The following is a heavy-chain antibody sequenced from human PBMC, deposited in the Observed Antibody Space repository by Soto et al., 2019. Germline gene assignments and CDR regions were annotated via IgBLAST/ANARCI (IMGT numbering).Heavy chain of an antibody. Sequence: QVQLVQSGAEVKKPGSSVKVSCKASGGTFSSYTIGWVRQAPGQGLEWMGRIIPILGIANYAQKFQGRVTITADKSTSTAYMELSSLRSEDTAVYYCARESGSAAGTFYYYYYMDVWGKGTTVTVSS. V-gene: IGHV1-69*08. CDR3: ARESGSAAGTFYYYYYMDV. CDR1: GGTFSSYT. CDR2: IIPILGIA. D-gene: IGHD6-13*01. J-gene: IGHJ6*03.